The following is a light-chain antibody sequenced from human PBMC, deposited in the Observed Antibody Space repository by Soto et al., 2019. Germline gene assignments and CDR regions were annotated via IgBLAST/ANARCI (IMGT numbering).Light chain of an antibody. J-gene: IGKJ4*01. Sequence: EIVLTQSPATLSLSPGERATLSCRASQSVSSYLAWYQQKPGQPPSLLIYDASNRATGTPARFSGSGSGTDFTLTISSLEPEDFAVYYCQQHSNWPLTFGGGTKVEIK. CDR2: DAS. V-gene: IGKV3-11*01. CDR3: QQHSNWPLT. CDR1: QSVSSY.